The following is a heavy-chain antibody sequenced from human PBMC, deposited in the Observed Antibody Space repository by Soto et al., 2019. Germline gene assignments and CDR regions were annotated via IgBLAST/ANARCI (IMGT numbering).Heavy chain of an antibody. Sequence: PSETLSLTCTVSGGSISSTTYYWDWVRQPPGKGLECIGSIYYSGSTYYSPSLKSRVTISVDTSKNQFSLKLSSVTAADTAVYYCARRGLVGATTFDYWGQGTLVTVSS. D-gene: IGHD1-26*01. CDR2: IYYSGST. J-gene: IGHJ4*02. CDR1: GGSISSTTYY. V-gene: IGHV4-39*01. CDR3: ARRGLVGATTFDY.